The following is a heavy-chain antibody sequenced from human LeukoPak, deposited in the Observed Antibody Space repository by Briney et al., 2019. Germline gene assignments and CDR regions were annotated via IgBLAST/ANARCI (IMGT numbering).Heavy chain of an antibody. CDR1: GFTFSDHY. Sequence: GGSLRLSCEVSGFTFSDHYMDWVRQAPGKGLEWVGRSRNKANSYTTEYAASVKDRFTVSRDDSKNSLYLQMNSLKSEDTAVYYCARVRERSFFDYWGQGTLVTVSS. CDR2: SRNKANSYTT. J-gene: IGHJ4*02. V-gene: IGHV3-72*01. CDR3: ARVRERSFFDY.